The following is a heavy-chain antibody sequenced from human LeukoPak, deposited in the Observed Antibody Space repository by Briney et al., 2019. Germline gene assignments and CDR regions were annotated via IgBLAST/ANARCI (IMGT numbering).Heavy chain of an antibody. CDR1: GGSISSSSYY. Sequence: SETLSLTCTVSGGSISSSSYYWGWIRQPPGRGLEWIGSIYYSGSTYYNPSLKSRVTISVDTSKNQFSLKLSSVTAADTAVYYCARGDSSWGPIDYWGQGTLVTVSS. CDR3: ARGDSSWGPIDY. V-gene: IGHV4-39*07. CDR2: IYYSGST. D-gene: IGHD6-13*01. J-gene: IGHJ4*02.